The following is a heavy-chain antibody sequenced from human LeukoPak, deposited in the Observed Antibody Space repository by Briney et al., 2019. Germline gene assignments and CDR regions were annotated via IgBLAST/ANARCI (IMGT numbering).Heavy chain of an antibody. J-gene: IGHJ3*01. CDR3: ARPNITSYYDSRGYDAFDV. Sequence: GESLKISCKGSGYRFNAYWIAWVRQMRGKGLEWMGIISPDDSDTRYSPSFQGQVTISADKSVRTAYLQWSSLKASDTAMYYCARPNITSYYDSRGYDAFDVWGQGTMVTVSS. CDR2: ISPDDSDT. V-gene: IGHV5-51*01. CDR1: GYRFNAYW. D-gene: IGHD3-22*01.